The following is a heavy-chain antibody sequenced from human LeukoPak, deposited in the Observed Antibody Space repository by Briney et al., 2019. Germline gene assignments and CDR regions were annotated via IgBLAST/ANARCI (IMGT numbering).Heavy chain of an antibody. CDR1: GGSISSSSYY. D-gene: IGHD5-12*01. J-gene: IGHJ6*03. V-gene: IGHV4-39*07. CDR3: AVVATIPSSYYYYYYMDV. Sequence: PSETLSLTCTVSGGSISSSSYYWGWIRQPPGKGLEWIGSIYYSGSTCYNPSLKSRVTISVDTSKNQFSLKLSSVTAADTAVYYCAVVATIPSSYYYYYYMDVWGKGTTVTIPS. CDR2: IYYSGST.